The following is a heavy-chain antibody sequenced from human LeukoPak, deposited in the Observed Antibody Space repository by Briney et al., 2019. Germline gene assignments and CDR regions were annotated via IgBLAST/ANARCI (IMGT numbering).Heavy chain of an antibody. V-gene: IGHV4-59*01. J-gene: IGHJ4*02. CDR3: ARWLQLGPRGYFDY. Sequence: SETLSLTCTVSGGSISSDYWSWIRQPPGKGLEWIGYIYYSGSTNYNPSLKSRVTISVDTSKNQFSLKLSSVTAADTAVYYCARWLQLGPRGYFDYWGQGTLVAVSS. D-gene: IGHD5-24*01. CDR2: IYYSGST. CDR1: GGSISSDY.